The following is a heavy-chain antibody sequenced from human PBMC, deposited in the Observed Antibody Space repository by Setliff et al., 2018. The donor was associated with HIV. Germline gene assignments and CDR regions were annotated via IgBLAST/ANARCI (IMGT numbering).Heavy chain of an antibody. Sequence: ASVKVSCKTSGYTFTAYYLHWVRQAPGQGLEYMGWINSNSGGTNYAQKFQGRVTMTGDTSVSSAYMELSRVRSDDTAVYYCAREELRGTKVFDIWGQGTMVTVS. CDR2: INSNSGGT. CDR3: AREELRGTKVFDI. J-gene: IGHJ3*02. D-gene: IGHD3-10*01. CDR1: GYTFTAYY. V-gene: IGHV1-2*02.